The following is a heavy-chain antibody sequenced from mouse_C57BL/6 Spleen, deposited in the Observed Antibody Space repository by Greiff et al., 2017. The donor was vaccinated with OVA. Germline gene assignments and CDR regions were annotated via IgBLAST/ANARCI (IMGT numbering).Heavy chain of an antibody. CDR2: IYPGSGST. Sequence: QVQLQQPGAELVKPGASVKMSCKASGYTFTSYWITWVKQRPGQGLEWIGDIYPGSGSTNYNEKFKSKATLTVDTSSSTAYMQLSSLTSEDSAVYYCARGTYCYGSSYSYWGQGTTLTVSS. V-gene: IGHV1-55*01. CDR3: ARGTYCYGSSYSY. CDR1: GYTFTSYW. D-gene: IGHD1-1*01. J-gene: IGHJ2*01.